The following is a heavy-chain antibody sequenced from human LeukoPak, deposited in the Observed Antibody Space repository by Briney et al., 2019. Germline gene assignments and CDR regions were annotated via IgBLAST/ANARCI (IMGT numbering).Heavy chain of an antibody. J-gene: IGHJ4*02. V-gene: IGHV4-59*08. CDR2: IYYSGTT. CDR3: ARLDCGGDCYVDY. Sequence: KASETLSLTCTVSGASFTSNYWSWIRQPPGKGLEWIGYIYYSGTTTYNPSLERRVTISVGMSKTQFSLRLNSVTATDTAVYYCARLDCGGDCYVDYWGQGTLVTVSS. D-gene: IGHD2-21*02. CDR1: GASFTSNY.